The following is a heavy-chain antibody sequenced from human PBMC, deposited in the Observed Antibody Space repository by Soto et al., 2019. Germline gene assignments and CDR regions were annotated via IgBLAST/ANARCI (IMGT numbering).Heavy chain of an antibody. Sequence: PSETLSLTCTVSGGSISSGGYYWSWIRQHPGKGLEWIGYIYYSGSTYYNPSLKSRVTISVDTSKNQFSLKLSSVTAADTAVYYCAREADGADGGTPAVDYWGQGTLVTVSS. V-gene: IGHV4-31*03. CDR1: GGSISSGGYY. CDR2: IYYSGST. J-gene: IGHJ4*02. D-gene: IGHD2-15*01. CDR3: AREADGADGGTPAVDY.